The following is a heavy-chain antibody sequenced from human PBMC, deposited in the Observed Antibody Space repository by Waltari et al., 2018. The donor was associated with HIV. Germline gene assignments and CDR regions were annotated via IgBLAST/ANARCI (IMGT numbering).Heavy chain of an antibody. D-gene: IGHD4-17*01. Sequence: QVQLVEAGGGVAQPGRSLRLPCVASGFIFSNYASPWVRQALGKGLEWVAVISYDGNNTYFAESVKGRFTISRDNSENTLYLQMTSLRAEDTAVYYCARDWTVATITTYYFDYWGQGTLVTVSS. V-gene: IGHV3-30-3*01. CDR3: ARDWTVATITTYYFDY. CDR1: GFIFSNYA. CDR2: ISYDGNNT. J-gene: IGHJ4*02.